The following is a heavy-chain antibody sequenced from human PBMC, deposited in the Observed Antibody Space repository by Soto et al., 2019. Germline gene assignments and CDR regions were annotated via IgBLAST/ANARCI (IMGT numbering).Heavy chain of an antibody. CDR2: INAGNGNT. V-gene: IGHV1-3*01. D-gene: IGHD2-21*02. CDR1: GYTFTSYG. CDR3: ARSIVVVTALDY. Sequence: GALVKVSCKASGYTFTSYGISWVRQAPGQRLEWMGWINAGNGNTKYSQKFQGRVTITRDTSASTAYMELSSLRSEDTAVYYCARSIVVVTALDYWGQGTLVTVSS. J-gene: IGHJ4*02.